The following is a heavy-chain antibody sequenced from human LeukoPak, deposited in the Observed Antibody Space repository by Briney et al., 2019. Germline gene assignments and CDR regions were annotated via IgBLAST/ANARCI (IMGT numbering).Heavy chain of an antibody. CDR1: GYTFNDYF. J-gene: IGHJ4*02. CDR2: INPGSSDT. D-gene: IGHD2/OR15-2a*01. V-gene: IGHV1-2*06. Sequence: SVKVSCKASGYTFNDYFLHWVRQAPGQGLEWMGRINPGSSDTYLAQSFQGRVTVTSDTSIATAYMELSGLTSDDTAVYYCARDLSSTDHWEFDHWGQGTLVTVSS. CDR3: ARDLSSTDHWEFDH.